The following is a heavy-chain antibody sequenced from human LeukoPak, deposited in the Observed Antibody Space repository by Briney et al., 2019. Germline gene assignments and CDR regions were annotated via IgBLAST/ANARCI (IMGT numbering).Heavy chain of an antibody. Sequence: GGSLRLSCAASGFTISSYAMHWVRQAPGKGLEWVAVIWYDGSNKYYRDSVKGRFTISRDNSKNTLYLQMNKLRDEDTAVYYCAKDRAGINLVRGVITGVMDVWGQGTTVTVSS. D-gene: IGHD3-10*01. CDR3: AKDRAGINLVRGVITGVMDV. CDR2: IWYDGSNK. J-gene: IGHJ6*02. V-gene: IGHV3-33*06. CDR1: GFTISSYA.